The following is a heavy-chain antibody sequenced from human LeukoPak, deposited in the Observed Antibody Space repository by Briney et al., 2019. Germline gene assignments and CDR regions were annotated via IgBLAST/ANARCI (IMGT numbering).Heavy chain of an antibody. D-gene: IGHD4-17*01. CDR2: IYHSGST. CDR1: GGSISSGGYS. J-gene: IGHJ4*02. V-gene: IGHV4-30-2*01. CDR3: ARANGDYVYYFDY. Sequence: TLSLTCAVSGGSISSGGYSWSWIRQPPGKGLEWIGYIYHSGSTYYNPSLKSRVTISVDRSKNQFSLKLSSVTAADTAVYYCARANGDYVYYFDYWGQGTLVTVSS.